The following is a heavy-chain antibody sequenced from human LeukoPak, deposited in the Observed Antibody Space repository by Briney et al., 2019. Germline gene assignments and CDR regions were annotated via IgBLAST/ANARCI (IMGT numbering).Heavy chain of an antibody. CDR3: AREYSSGWDDGGPFDY. Sequence: SETLSLTCTVSGGSISSSSYYWGWIRQPPGKGLEWIGSIYYSGSTYYNPSLKSRVTISVDTSKNQFSLKLSSVTAADTAVYYCAREYSSGWDDGGPFDYWGQGTLVTVSS. CDR1: GGSISSSSYY. D-gene: IGHD6-19*01. V-gene: IGHV4-39*07. CDR2: IYYSGST. J-gene: IGHJ4*02.